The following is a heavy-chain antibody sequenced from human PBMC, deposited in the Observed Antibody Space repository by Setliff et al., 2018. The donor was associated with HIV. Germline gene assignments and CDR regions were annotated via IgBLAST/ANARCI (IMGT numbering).Heavy chain of an antibody. CDR2: IYYSGST. CDR1: GGSISSGGYY. CDR3: ASHSGDYYYYYYLDV. J-gene: IGHJ6*03. V-gene: IGHV4-31*03. Sequence: PSETLSLTCTVSGGSISSGGYYWSWIRQHPGKGLEWIGYIYYSGSTYYNPSLKSRVTISVDTSKNQFSLKLSSVTAADTVVYYCASHSGDYYYYYYLDVWGKGTTVTVSS. D-gene: IGHD4-17*01.